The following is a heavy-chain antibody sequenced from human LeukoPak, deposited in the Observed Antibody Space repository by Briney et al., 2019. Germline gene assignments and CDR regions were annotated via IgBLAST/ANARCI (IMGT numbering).Heavy chain of an antibody. CDR1: GGSLSSYY. V-gene: IGHV4-59*01. CDR2: IYYRGST. D-gene: IGHD2-15*01. Sequence: TSETLSLTCTVSGGSLSSYYWSWIRQPPGKGLEWIGYIYYRGSTDYNPSLKSRVTISVDTSKNQFSLKLSSVTAADTAVYYCARVGCSGGSCPFDYWGQGTLVTVSS. CDR3: ARVGCSGGSCPFDY. J-gene: IGHJ4*02.